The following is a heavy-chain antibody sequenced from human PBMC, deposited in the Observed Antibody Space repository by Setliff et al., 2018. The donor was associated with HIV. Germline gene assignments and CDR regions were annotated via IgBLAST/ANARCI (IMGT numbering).Heavy chain of an antibody. CDR1: GGSFSGYY. CDR3: ARGNDSSGYFGIDY. J-gene: IGHJ4*02. Sequence: SDTLSLTCAVYGGSFSGYYWSWIRQPPGKGLEWIGEINHSGTTNYNPSLKSRVTISVDTSKNQFSLKLSSVTAADTAVYYCARGNDSSGYFGIDYWGQGTLVTVSS. CDR2: INHSGTT. V-gene: IGHV4-34*01. D-gene: IGHD3-22*01.